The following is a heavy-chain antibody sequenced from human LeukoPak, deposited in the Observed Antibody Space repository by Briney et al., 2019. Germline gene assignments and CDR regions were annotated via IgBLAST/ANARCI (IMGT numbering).Heavy chain of an antibody. CDR1: GDSISNYY. J-gene: IGHJ4*02. CDR3: ARAEKAVTGTLDS. D-gene: IGHD6-19*01. V-gene: IGHV4-59*01. Sequence: ETLSLTCTVSGDSISNYYWSWIRQSPGKELEWIGYMYNRGSTIYNPSLKSRVTISTDTSKNQFSLRLTSVTAADTAVYYCARAEKAVTGTLDSWGQGTLITVSS. CDR2: MYNRGST.